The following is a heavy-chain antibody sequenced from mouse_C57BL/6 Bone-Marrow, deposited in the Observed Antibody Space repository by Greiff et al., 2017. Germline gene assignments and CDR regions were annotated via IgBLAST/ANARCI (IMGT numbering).Heavy chain of an antibody. CDR1: GFTFSSYG. D-gene: IGHD6-1*01. Sequence: EVKLQESGGDLVKPGGSLKLSCAASGFTFSSYGMSWVRQTPDKRLEWVATISSGGSYTYYPDSVKGRFTISRDNAKNTLYLQMSSLKSEDTAMYYCARQGPLLFAYWGQGTLVTVSA. CDR3: ARQGPLLFAY. CDR2: ISSGGSYT. J-gene: IGHJ3*01. V-gene: IGHV5-6*01.